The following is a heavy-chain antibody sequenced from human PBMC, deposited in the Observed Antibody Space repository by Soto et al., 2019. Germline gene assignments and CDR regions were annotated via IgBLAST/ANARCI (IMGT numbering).Heavy chain of an antibody. CDR2: FDPEDGET. Sequence: GASVKVSCKVSGYTLTELSMHWVRQAPGKGLEWMGGFDPEDGETIYAQKFQGRVTMTEDTSTDTAYMELRSLRSDDTAVYYCARNARELLLPQNWGQGTLVTVSS. CDR3: ARNARELLLPQN. J-gene: IGHJ4*02. CDR1: GYTLTELS. D-gene: IGHD1-26*01. V-gene: IGHV1-24*01.